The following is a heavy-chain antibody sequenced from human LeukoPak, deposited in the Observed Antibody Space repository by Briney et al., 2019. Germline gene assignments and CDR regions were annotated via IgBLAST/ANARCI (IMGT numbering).Heavy chain of an antibody. V-gene: IGHV3-48*01. J-gene: IGHJ4*02. CDR1: GFTFSSYS. Sequence: GGSLRLPCAASGFTFSSYSMNWVRQAPGKGLEWVSYISSSSSTIYYADSVKGRFTISRDNAKNSLYLQMNSLRAEDTAVYYCAREQGWLPLDYWGQGTLVTVSS. CDR3: AREQGWLPLDY. D-gene: IGHD5-24*01. CDR2: ISSSSSTI.